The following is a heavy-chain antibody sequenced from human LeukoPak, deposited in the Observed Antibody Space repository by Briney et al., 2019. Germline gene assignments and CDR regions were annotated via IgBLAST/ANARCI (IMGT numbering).Heavy chain of an antibody. CDR1: GDSVSSNISA. V-gene: IGHV6-1*01. CDR3: ARGLGPEGHHYYCYMDV. D-gene: IGHD3-9*01. J-gene: IGHJ6*03. Sequence: SQTLSLTCDISGDSVSSNISAWSWIRQSPSRGLEWLGRTYYRSKWYNAYALSVKSRITINPDSSKNKFSLQLKSVTPEHTAVYYCARGLGPEGHHYYCYMDVWGKGTTVTGSS. CDR2: TYYRSKWYN.